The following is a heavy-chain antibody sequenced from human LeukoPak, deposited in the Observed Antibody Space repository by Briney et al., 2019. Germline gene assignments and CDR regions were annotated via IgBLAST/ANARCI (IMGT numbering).Heavy chain of an antibody. CDR1: GFTFSSYG. CDR3: ARVQDGGSYLFDY. D-gene: IGHD1-26*01. CDR2: IKQDGSET. J-gene: IGHJ4*02. Sequence: PGGSLRLSCAASGFTFSSYGMHWVRQAPGKGLEWVANIKQDGSETYYVDSVKGRFTISRDNAKNSLYLQMNSLRAEDTAVYYCARVQDGGSYLFDYWGQGTLVTVSS. V-gene: IGHV3-7*01.